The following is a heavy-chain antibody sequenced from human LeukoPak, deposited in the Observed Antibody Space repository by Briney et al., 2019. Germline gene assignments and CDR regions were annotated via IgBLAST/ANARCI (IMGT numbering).Heavy chain of an antibody. Sequence: PAASVKVSCKASGYTFISYSFSWVRQAPGQGLEWMGWISPYNGNIRYAPSLQGRVTLTTDTPTSTAHMELRSLSPNDTGVYDCARVINYSLRQLPSDHWGPGTPVIVSS. CDR3: ARVINYSLRQLPSDH. V-gene: IGHV1-18*04. CDR1: GYTFISYS. CDR2: ISPYNGNI. J-gene: IGHJ4*02. D-gene: IGHD4-11*01.